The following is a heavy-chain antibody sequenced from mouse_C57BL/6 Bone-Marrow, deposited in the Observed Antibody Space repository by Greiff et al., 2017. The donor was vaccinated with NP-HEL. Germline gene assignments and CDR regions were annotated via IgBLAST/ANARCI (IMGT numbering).Heavy chain of an antibody. Sequence: VQLQQSGAELARPGASVKMSCKASGYTFTSYTMHWVTQRPGQGLEWIGYINPSSGYTKYNQKFKDKATLTADKYSSTAYMQLSSLTSEDSAVYYCARGGYWYFDVWGTGTTVTVSS. J-gene: IGHJ1*03. CDR3: ARGGYWYFDV. V-gene: IGHV1-4*01. CDR2: INPSSGYT. CDR1: GYTFTSYT.